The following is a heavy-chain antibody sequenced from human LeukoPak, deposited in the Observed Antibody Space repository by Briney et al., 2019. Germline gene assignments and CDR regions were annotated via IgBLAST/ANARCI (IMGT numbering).Heavy chain of an antibody. V-gene: IGHV3-21*01. J-gene: IGHJ4*02. CDR2: ISSSSYI. CDR1: GFTFSSYS. Sequence: KPGGSLRLSCAASGFTFSSYSMNWVRQAPGKGLEWVSSISSSSYIYYADSVKGRFTISRDNAKNSLYLQMNSLRAEDTAVYYCAREEDYGSGSYYQRWYYFDYWGQGTLVTVSS. D-gene: IGHD3-10*01. CDR3: AREEDYGSGSYYQRWYYFDY.